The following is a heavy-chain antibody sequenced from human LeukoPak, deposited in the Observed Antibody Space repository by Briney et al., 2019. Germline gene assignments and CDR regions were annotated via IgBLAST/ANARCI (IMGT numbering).Heavy chain of an antibody. V-gene: IGHV3-23*01. CDR3: AKGSYYDSSGSFYFDY. CDR2: ISGSGENT. Sequence: GGSLRLSCAASGFTFSSYAMSWVRQAPGKGLEWVSGISGSGENTYYADSVKGRFTISRDNSKNTLYVQVNSLGTEDTAAYYCAKGSYYDSSGSFYFDYWGQGTLVTVSS. CDR1: GFTFSSYA. D-gene: IGHD3-22*01. J-gene: IGHJ4*02.